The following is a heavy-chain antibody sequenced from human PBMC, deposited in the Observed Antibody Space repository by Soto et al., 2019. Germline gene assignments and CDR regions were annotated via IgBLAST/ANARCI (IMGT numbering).Heavy chain of an antibody. Sequence: GSLRLSCLASGFTFRDFAMTWVRHVPGRGLGWVASLDGAGGSTYYAESVGGRFSISRDNSQNTLFLQMKRLTVDDTAIYYCAAPRDEYGSGVSWFTYGMDIWGQGTTVTVSS. V-gene: IGHV3-23*01. J-gene: IGHJ6*02. CDR1: GFTFRDFA. CDR3: AAPRDEYGSGVSWFTYGMDI. D-gene: IGHD3-10*01. CDR2: LDGAGGST.